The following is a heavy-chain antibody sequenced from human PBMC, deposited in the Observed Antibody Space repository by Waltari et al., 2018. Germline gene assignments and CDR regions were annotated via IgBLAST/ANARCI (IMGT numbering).Heavy chain of an antibody. CDR2: IYYSGST. Sequence: QLQLQESGPGLVKPSETLSPSCTASGGSISNSVANWGCLRRPPGKGLEWIGSIYYSGSTYYNPSLKSRVTISVDTSKNQFSLKLSSVTAADTAVYYCARRWAAAGLYNWFDPWGQGTLVTVSS. CDR3: ARRWAAAGLYNWFDP. J-gene: IGHJ5*02. V-gene: IGHV4-39*07. CDR1: GGSISNSVAN. D-gene: IGHD6-13*01.